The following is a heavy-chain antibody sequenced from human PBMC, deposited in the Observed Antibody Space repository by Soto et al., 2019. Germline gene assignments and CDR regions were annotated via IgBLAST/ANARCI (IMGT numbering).Heavy chain of an antibody. CDR3: AKGITGPYYYYYGMDV. CDR2: ISYDGSNK. D-gene: IGHD1-20*01. Sequence: QVQLVESGGGVVQPGRSLRLSCAASGFTFSSYGMHWVRQAPGKGLEWVAAISYDGSNKYYADSVKGRFTISRDNSKNTLYLQMNSLRAEDTAVYYCAKGITGPYYYYYGMDVWGQGTTVTVSS. J-gene: IGHJ6*02. CDR1: GFTFSSYG. V-gene: IGHV3-30*18.